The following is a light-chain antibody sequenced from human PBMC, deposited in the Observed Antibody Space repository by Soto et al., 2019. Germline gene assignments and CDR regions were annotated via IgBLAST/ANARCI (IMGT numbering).Light chain of an antibody. CDR1: QTVRNNY. J-gene: IGKJ1*01. CDR3: QQYGTSPWT. Sequence: FFFTESPGTLSLSPVERATLSWRASQTVRNNYLAWYQQKPGQAPRLLIYDASSRATGIPDRFSGGGSGTDFTLTISRLEPEDFAVYYCQQYGTSPWTFGQGTKVDNK. V-gene: IGKV3-20*01. CDR2: DAS.